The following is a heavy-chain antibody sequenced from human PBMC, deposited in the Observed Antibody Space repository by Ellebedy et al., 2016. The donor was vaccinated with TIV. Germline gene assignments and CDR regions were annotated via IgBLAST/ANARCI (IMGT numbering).Heavy chain of an antibody. D-gene: IGHD6-13*01. CDR2: ISSSSTYI. J-gene: IGHJ4*02. V-gene: IGHV3-21*01. CDR1: GFTFYTYA. Sequence: GESLKISXAASGFTFYTYAMHWVRQAPGKGLEWVASISSSSTYIYYADSVKGRFTVSRDNARDTLFLQMNSLRVEDTAIYYCAKAAAGSQDRLDYWGQGTLVSVSS. CDR3: AKAAAGSQDRLDY.